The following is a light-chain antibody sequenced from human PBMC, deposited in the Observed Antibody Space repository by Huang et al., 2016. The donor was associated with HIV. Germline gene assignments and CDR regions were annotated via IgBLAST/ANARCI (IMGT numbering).Light chain of an antibody. CDR3: QQYGSGYT. CDR1: QIVSSSY. V-gene: IGKV3-20*01. CDR2: DTS. Sequence: EIVLTQSPGTLSLSPGERATLSCRASQIVSSSYLAWYQQKPCQAPRLLIYDTSSRATGIPDRFSGSGSGTDFTLTISRLEPEDFAVYYCQQYGSGYTFGQGTKLEIK. J-gene: IGKJ2*01.